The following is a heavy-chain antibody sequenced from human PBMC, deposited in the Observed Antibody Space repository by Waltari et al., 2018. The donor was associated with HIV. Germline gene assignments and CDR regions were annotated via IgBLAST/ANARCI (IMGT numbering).Heavy chain of an antibody. CDR1: GFTFSSYS. D-gene: IGHD3-10*01. J-gene: IGHJ5*02. V-gene: IGHV3-48*04. CDR2: ISTSSTI. CDR3: ARDGMVRGLVDP. Sequence: EVQLVESGGGLVQPGGSLRLSCAASGFTFSSYSMNWVRQAPGKGLDWVSYISTSSTIYYADSVKGRFTISRDNAKNSLYLQMNSLRAEDTAVYYCARDGMVRGLVDPWGQGTLVTVSS.